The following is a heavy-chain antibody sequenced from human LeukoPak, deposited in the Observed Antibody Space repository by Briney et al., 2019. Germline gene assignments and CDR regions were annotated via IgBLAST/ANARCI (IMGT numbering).Heavy chain of an antibody. J-gene: IGHJ4*02. CDR1: GGSISSSSYY. CDR2: IYYSGST. Sequence: SETLSLTCTVSGGSISSSSYYWGWIRQPPGKGLEWIGSIYYSGSTYYNPSLKSRVTISVDTSKNQFSLKLSSVTAADTAVYYCARQEPPYYYFDYWGQGTLVTVSS. CDR3: ARQEPPYYYFDY. V-gene: IGHV4-39*01. D-gene: IGHD1-14*01.